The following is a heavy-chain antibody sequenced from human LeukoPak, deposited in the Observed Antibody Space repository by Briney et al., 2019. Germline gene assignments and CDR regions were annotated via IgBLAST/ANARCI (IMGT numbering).Heavy chain of an antibody. V-gene: IGHV3-7*03. CDR3: ARVRDPYYFDY. CDR2: IKEDGSER. D-gene: IGHD5-24*01. J-gene: IGHJ4*02. CDR1: AFIFSGHW. Sequence: GGSLRLSCEGSAFIFSGHWMNWVRQTPGKGLEWVASIKEDGSERQYVDSVKGRFSISRDNTKGSLFLQLNSLRAEDTAVYYCARVRDPYYFDYWGQGTLVTVSS.